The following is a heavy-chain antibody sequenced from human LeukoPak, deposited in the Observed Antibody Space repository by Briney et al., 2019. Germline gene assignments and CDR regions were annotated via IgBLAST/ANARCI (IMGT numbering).Heavy chain of an antibody. V-gene: IGHV3-48*03. Sequence: PGGSLRLSCAASGFTFSSYEMNWVRQAPGKGLEWVSYISSSGSTIYYADSVKGRFTISRDNAKNSLYLQMNSLRAEDTAVYYCARVPTGYSSSWYPAYFDYWGQGTLVTVSS. CDR2: ISSSGSTI. CDR3: ARVPTGYSSSWYPAYFDY. CDR1: GFTFSSYE. J-gene: IGHJ4*02. D-gene: IGHD6-13*01.